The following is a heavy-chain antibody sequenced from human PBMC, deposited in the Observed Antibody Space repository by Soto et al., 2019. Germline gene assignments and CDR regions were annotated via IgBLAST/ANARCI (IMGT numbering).Heavy chain of an antibody. Sequence: GGSLRLSCAASGFTFSSYAMSWVRQAPGKGLEWVSAISGSGGSTYYADSVKGRFTISRDNSKNTLYLQMNSLRAEDTAVYYCAKALSLYSSSSDAFDIWGQGTMVTVSS. V-gene: IGHV3-23*01. D-gene: IGHD6-6*01. CDR1: GFTFSSYA. J-gene: IGHJ3*02. CDR2: ISGSGGST. CDR3: AKALSLYSSSSDAFDI.